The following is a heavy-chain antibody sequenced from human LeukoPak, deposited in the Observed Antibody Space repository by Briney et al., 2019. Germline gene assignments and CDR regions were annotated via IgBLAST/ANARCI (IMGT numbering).Heavy chain of an antibody. V-gene: IGHV4-34*01. CDR2: INHSGNT. CDR3: ARGGLEYCSNASCYARFDP. Sequence: SETLSLTCAVYGGSFSGHYWSWIRQPPGKGLEWIGEINHSGNTNYNPSLKSRVTISLDTSKNQLSLKLTSVTAADTAVYYCARGGLEYCSNASCYARFDPWGQGTLVTVSS. CDR1: GGSFSGHY. D-gene: IGHD2-2*01. J-gene: IGHJ5*02.